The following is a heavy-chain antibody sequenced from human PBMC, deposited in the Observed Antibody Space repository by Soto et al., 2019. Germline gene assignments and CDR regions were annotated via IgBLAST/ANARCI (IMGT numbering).Heavy chain of an antibody. CDR3: VCGGNYFVY. CDR1: EFTFSKYW. D-gene: IGHD3-16*01. J-gene: IGHJ4*02. Sequence: EVQLVESGGGLVQPGGSLRLYCAASEFTFSKYWMTWVRQSPGKGLEWVANINQDGSERYYVDSVRGRFTISRDNAKNSLYLQMNSLRAEDTAVYYCVCGGNYFVYWGQGTLVTVSP. V-gene: IGHV3-7*01. CDR2: INQDGSER.